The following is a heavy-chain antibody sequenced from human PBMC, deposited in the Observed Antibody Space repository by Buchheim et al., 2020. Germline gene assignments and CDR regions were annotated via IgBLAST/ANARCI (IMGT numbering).Heavy chain of an antibody. CDR1: GGSITSSSYY. V-gene: IGHV4-39*01. CDR3: ARRRTAMVDF. J-gene: IGHJ4*02. D-gene: IGHD5-18*01. CDR2: INYSGTT. Sequence: QLQLQESGPGLVKPSETLSLTCTVSGGSITSSSYYWGWIRQPPGKGLGWIGSINYSGTTYYNPSLKSRVTISVDTSKNQFSLKLSSVTTADTAVYYCARRRTAMVDFWGQGTL.